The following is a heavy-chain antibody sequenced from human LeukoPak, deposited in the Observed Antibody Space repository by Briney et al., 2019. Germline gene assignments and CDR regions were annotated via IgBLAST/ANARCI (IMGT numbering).Heavy chain of an antibody. CDR3: ARGCSAGTPHNWFDP. J-gene: IGHJ5*02. V-gene: IGHV4-4*02. CDR1: GGSITNTNY. D-gene: IGHD6-13*01. Sequence: SETLSLTCGVSGGSITNTNYWTWVRQPPGKGLEWIGEVNLQGSTNYNPSLMGRVTISVDTSKNQFSLKLSSATAADTAVYYCARGCSAGTPHNWFDPWGQGTLVTVSS. CDR2: VNLQGST.